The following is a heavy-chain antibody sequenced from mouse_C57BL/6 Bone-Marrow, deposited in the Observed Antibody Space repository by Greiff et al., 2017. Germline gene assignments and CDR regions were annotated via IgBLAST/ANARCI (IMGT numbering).Heavy chain of an antibody. D-gene: IGHD1-2*01. Sequence: VQLLQSGAELVKPGASVKLSCTASGYTFTSYWMQWVKQRPGQGLEWIGEIVPSDSCTNSNQKFKGKATLTVYTSSSPAYMQLSSVTSEDSAVYYCARDGALRRYFDVWGTGTTVTVSS. CDR1: GYTFTSYW. J-gene: IGHJ1*03. CDR3: ARDGALRRYFDV. CDR2: IVPSDSCT. V-gene: IGHV1-50*01.